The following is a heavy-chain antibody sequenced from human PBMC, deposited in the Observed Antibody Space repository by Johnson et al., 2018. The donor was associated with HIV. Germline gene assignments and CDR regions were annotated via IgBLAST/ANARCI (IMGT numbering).Heavy chain of an antibody. Sequence: VQLVESGGGVVQPGVSLRLSCAASGFTFSSYAMSWVRQAPGKGLEWVAVIYSGGSTYYADSVKGRFTISRDNSKNTLYLQMNSLRAEDTAVYYCARDSVILVDGAFDIWGQGTMVTVSS. V-gene: IGHV3-66*01. CDR1: GFTFSSYA. J-gene: IGHJ3*02. D-gene: IGHD2-15*01. CDR2: IYSGGST. CDR3: ARDSVILVDGAFDI.